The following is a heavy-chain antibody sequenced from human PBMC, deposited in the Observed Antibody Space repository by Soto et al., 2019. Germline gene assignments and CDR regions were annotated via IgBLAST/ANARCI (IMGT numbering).Heavy chain of an antibody. CDR2: ISAYNGDT. D-gene: IGHD4-17*01. J-gene: IGHJ4*02. Sequence: ASVKVSCMTSGYTFSSYGISWVRQAPGQGLEWMGWISAYNGDTNYAQNLQGRVTMTTDTSTNTAHMELRNLRSDDTAVYYCARAPPTMTSPFEYWGQGTRVTVSS. V-gene: IGHV1-18*01. CDR1: GYTFSSYG. CDR3: ARAPPTMTSPFEY.